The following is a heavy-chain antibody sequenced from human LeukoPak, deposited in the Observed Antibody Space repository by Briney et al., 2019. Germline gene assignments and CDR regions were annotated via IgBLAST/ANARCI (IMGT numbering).Heavy chain of an antibody. V-gene: IGHV4-59*01. Sequence: KSSETLSLTCIVSGDSIRSYYWNWIRQAPGKALEWIGHIHNNGDSAYNFSLKSRVTISTDTSKNQFSLKLSSVTAADTAVYYCGRWGYFDSGNYFVVDYWGQGTVVTVSS. CDR2: IHNNGDS. CDR1: GDSIRSYY. D-gene: IGHD3-22*01. J-gene: IGHJ4*02. CDR3: GRWGYFDSGNYFVVDY.